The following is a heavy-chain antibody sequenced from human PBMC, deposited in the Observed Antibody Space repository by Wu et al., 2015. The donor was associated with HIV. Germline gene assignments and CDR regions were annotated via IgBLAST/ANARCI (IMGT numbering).Heavy chain of an antibody. D-gene: IGHD3-22*01. CDR1: GFSISRGYY. V-gene: IGHV4-38-2*01. Sequence: QVQLQESGPGLVKPSETLSLTCGVSGFSISRGYYWAWIRQTPGEGLEWIGSIHYIGTTTYNPSLKSRVTISLDTSGNQFSLKLTSVTATDTAMYHCARGTYYNDISGNYYFDYWGQGMLVTVSS. J-gene: IGHJ4*02. CDR3: ARGTYYNDISGNYYFDY. CDR2: IHYIGTT.